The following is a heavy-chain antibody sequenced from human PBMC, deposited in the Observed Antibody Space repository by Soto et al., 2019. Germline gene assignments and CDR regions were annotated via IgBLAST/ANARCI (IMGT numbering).Heavy chain of an antibody. CDR3: ARQYRSSGDSRFGWFDP. V-gene: IGHV4-39*01. CDR2: IYYSGST. CDR1: GGSISSSSYY. D-gene: IGHD6-13*01. Sequence: PSETLSLTCTVSGGSISSSSYYWGWIRQPPGKGLEWIGSIYYSGSTYYNPSLKSRVTISVDTSKNQFSLKLSSVTAADTAVYYCARQYRSSGDSRFGWFDPWGQGTLVTVSS. J-gene: IGHJ5*02.